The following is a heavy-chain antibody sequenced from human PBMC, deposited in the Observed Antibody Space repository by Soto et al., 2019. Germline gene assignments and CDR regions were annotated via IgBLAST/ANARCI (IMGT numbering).Heavy chain of an antibody. D-gene: IGHD3-3*01. V-gene: IGHV4-31*03. J-gene: IGHJ3*02. Sequence: SETLSLTCTVSGDSMRRVNYYWTWVRQRPGEALEWVGSIFYTGSAYYNSSLKSRLTMSVDASTNQFSLKLTSVTAADTAVYYCARDFWSGYFAFDIWGQGTMVTVSS. CDR1: GDSMRRVNYY. CDR2: IFYTGSA. CDR3: ARDFWSGYFAFDI.